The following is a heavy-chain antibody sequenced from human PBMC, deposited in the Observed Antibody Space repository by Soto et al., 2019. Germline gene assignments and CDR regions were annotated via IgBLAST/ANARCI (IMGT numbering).Heavy chain of an antibody. CDR2: MNPNSGNT. Sequence: GASVKVSCKASGYTFTSYDINWVRQATGQGLEWMGWMNPNSGNTGYAQKFQGRVTMTRNTSISTAYMELSSLRSEDTAAYYCAIIVVQPHENAFDIWGQGTMVTVSS. D-gene: IGHD2-15*01. J-gene: IGHJ3*02. CDR1: GYTFTSYD. CDR3: AIIVVQPHENAFDI. V-gene: IGHV1-8*01.